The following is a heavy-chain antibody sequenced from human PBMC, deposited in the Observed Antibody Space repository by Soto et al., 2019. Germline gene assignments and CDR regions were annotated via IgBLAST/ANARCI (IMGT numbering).Heavy chain of an antibody. Sequence: QVQLVESGGGVVQPGTSLRLSCVGSGFTFRNYVIHWVRQAPGKGLEWVALTSYDGSNKDYGDSVKGRFTISRDNSRNTVDLQMDSLRREDTALYYCARWGTRGGLAVWGQGTLVSVSS. CDR3: ARWGTRGGLAV. V-gene: IGHV3-33*05. CDR2: TSYDGSNK. J-gene: IGHJ1*01. CDR1: GFTFRNYV. D-gene: IGHD3-16*01.